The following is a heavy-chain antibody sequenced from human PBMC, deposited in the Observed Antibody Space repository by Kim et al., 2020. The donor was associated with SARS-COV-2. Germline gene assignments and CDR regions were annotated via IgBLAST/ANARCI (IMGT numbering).Heavy chain of an antibody. Sequence: TTDAHSVKRRLTIARDNAKNTMYLQMNSLRAEDTAVYYCARDVGKSIDNWGQGTLGTVSS. J-gene: IGHJ4*02. V-gene: IGHV3-74*01. CDR3: ARDVGKSIDN. D-gene: IGHD3-10*01. CDR2: T.